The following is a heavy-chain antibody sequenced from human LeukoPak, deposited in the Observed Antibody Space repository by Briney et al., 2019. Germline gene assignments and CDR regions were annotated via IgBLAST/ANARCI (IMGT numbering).Heavy chain of an antibody. V-gene: IGHV1-18*01. D-gene: IGHD1-26*01. CDR2: ISAYNGNT. Sequence: ASVKVSCKASGHSFTSYGMSWVRQAPGQGLEGMGWISAYNGNTNYAQKLQGRVTMTTDTSTSTAYMELRSLRSDDTAVYYCARVRSGSYWYYFDYWGQGTLVTVSS. J-gene: IGHJ4*02. CDR1: GHSFTSYG. CDR3: ARVRSGSYWYYFDY.